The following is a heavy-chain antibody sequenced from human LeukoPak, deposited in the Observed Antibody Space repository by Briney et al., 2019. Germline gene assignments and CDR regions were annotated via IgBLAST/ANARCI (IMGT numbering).Heavy chain of an antibody. Sequence: PGRSLGLSCAASGFTFDDYAMHWVRQAPGKGLEWVSGISWNSGSIGYADSVKGRFTISRDNAKNSLYLQMNSLRAEDTALYYCAKHTGGWGQGTLVTVSS. CDR1: GFTFDDYA. D-gene: IGHD2-15*01. CDR3: AKHTGG. J-gene: IGHJ4*02. CDR2: ISWNSGSI. V-gene: IGHV3-9*01.